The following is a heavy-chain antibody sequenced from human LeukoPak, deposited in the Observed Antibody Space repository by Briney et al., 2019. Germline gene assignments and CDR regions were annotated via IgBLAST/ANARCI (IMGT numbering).Heavy chain of an antibody. Sequence: SETLSLTCTVSGYSISSGYYWGWIRQPQGKGLEWIGSIYHSGSTYYNPSLKSRVTISVDTSKNQFSLKLSSVTAADTAVYYCARDRDYWGQGTLVTVSS. CDR1: GYSISSGYY. V-gene: IGHV4-38-2*02. J-gene: IGHJ4*02. CDR2: IYHSGST. CDR3: ARDRDY.